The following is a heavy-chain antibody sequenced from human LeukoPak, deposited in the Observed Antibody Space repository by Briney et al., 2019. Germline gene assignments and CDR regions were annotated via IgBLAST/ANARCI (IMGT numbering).Heavy chain of an antibody. V-gene: IGHV4-59*08. CDR2: IYYGGST. CDR1: GGSISSYY. CDR3: ARGATTSPYSFY. D-gene: IGHD2-21*01. Sequence: SETLSLTCTVSGGSISSYYWSWIRQPPGKGLEWIGYIYYGGSTNYNPSLKSRVTISVDTSKNQFSLKLSSVTAADTAVYYCARGATTSPYSFYWGQGTLVTVSS. J-gene: IGHJ4*02.